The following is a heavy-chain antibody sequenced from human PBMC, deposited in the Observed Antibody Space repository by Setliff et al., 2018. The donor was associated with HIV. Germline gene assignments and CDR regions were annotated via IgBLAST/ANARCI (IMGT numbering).Heavy chain of an antibody. Sequence: PGEYLKISCKGSGYSFTSYWITWVRQMPGKGLEWMGRIDPSDSYTNYSPSLQGHVTISVDKSISTAYLQWSSLKASDTAMYYCARAYGSGSYYNLGGFDPWGQGTLVTVSS. CDR1: GYSFTSYW. V-gene: IGHV5-10-1*01. CDR2: IDPSDSYT. CDR3: ARAYGSGSYYNLGGFDP. D-gene: IGHD3-10*01. J-gene: IGHJ5*02.